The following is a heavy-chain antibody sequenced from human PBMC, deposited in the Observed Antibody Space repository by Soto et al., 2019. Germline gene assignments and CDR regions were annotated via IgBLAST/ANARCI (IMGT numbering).Heavy chain of an antibody. CDR2: TYYRSKWYN. CDR1: GDSVSSNSAA. CDR3: TTWRFDY. Sequence: PSQTLSLTCAISGDSVSSNSAAWNWIRHSPSRGLEWLGRTYYRSKWYNDYAVSMRSRITINPDTTKNQFSLQLSSATPEDTAVCYCTTWRFDYWGQGTLVTVSS. V-gene: IGHV6-1*01. J-gene: IGHJ4*02.